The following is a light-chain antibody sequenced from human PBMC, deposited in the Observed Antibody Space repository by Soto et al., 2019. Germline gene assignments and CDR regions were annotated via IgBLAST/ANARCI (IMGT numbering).Light chain of an antibody. J-gene: IGKJ2*01. V-gene: IGKV1-9*01. CDR1: QGIDSY. CDR3: QQLYTYPYT. CDR2: SAS. Sequence: IQLTQSPTSLSASVGDRVTIPCRASQGIDSYLAWYQRKPGEAPKLLIYSASTLQSGVPSRFSGRGSGTDFTLSISSLQPEDFATYYCQQLYTYPYTFGQVTKVEIK.